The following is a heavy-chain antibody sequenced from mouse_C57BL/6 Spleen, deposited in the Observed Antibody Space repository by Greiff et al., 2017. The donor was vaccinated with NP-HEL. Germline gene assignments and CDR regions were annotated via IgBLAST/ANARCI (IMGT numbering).Heavy chain of an antibody. Sequence: VQLQQPGAELVKPGASVKLSCKASGYTFTSYWMHWVKQRPGQGLEWIGMIHPNSGSTNYNEKFKSKATLTVDKSSSTAYMQLSSLTSEDSAVYYCAYDYDSSFAYWGQGTLVTVSA. CDR3: AYDYDSSFAY. J-gene: IGHJ3*01. V-gene: IGHV1-64*01. D-gene: IGHD2-4*01. CDR2: IHPNSGST. CDR1: GYTFTSYW.